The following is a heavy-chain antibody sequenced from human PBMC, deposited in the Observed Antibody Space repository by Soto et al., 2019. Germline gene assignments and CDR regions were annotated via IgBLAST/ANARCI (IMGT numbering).Heavy chain of an antibody. CDR2: IHPGDSET. CDR1: GYSFSTYW. D-gene: IGHD5-18*01. CDR3: ARQGGPDTPMIIDY. J-gene: IGHJ4*02. Sequence: SGESLKISCRVSGYSFSTYWIGWVRQMSGKGLEWVGIIHPGDSETRYSPSFQGQVTISADRSINTAYLQWSSLKASDTAMYCCARQGGPDTPMIIDYWGQGTLVTVSS. V-gene: IGHV5-51*01.